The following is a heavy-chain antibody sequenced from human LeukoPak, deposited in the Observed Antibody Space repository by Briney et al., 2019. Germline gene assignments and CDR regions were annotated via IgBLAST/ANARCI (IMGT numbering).Heavy chain of an antibody. J-gene: IGHJ3*02. Sequence: SETLSLTCTVSGGSISNYYWSWIRRPPGKGLEWIGYIYYSGSTLYNPSLKSRVTISVDTSKNQFPLKLSSVTAADTAVYYCARWGYYDSSGNRKDAFDIWGQGTMVTVSS. CDR3: ARWGYYDSSGNRKDAFDI. D-gene: IGHD3-22*01. CDR1: GGSISNYY. V-gene: IGHV4-59*08. CDR2: IYYSGST.